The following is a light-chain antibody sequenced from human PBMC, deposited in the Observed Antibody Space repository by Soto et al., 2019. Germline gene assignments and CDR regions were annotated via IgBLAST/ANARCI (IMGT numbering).Light chain of an antibody. V-gene: IGLV1-44*01. CDR3: AALDDSLNGVV. CDR1: SSNVGINT. CDR2: NNS. J-gene: IGLJ2*01. Sequence: QSVLTQPPSASGTPGQRVTISCSGSSSNVGINTVNWYQQVPGTAPKLLIYNNSQRPSGVPDRFSGSKSGTSASLAISGLQSEDEADYFCAALDDSLNGVVFGGGTQLTVL.